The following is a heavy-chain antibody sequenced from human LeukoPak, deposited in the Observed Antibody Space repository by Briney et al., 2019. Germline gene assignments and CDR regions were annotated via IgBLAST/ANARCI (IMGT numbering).Heavy chain of an antibody. V-gene: IGHV1-69*06. CDR1: GGTFSSYA. J-gene: IGHJ4*02. CDR2: IIPIFGTA. D-gene: IGHD6-19*01. Sequence: SVKVSCKACGGTFSSYAIRWVRQAPGQGLEWMGGIIPIFGTANYAQKFQGRVTITADKSTSTAYMELSSLRSEDTAVYYCARDGGQLVQGSGWYGDYWGQGTLVTVSS. CDR3: ARDGGQLVQGSGWYGDY.